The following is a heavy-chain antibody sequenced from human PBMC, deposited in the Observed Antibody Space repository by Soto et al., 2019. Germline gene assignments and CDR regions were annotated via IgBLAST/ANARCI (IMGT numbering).Heavy chain of an antibody. Sequence: QVQLVQSGAEVKKPGSSVKVSCKASGGTFSSYAISWVRQAPGQGLEWMGGIIPIFGTANYAQKFQGRVTITADESTSTAYMELSSLRSEDTAVYYCARGGYSGYDDNYYYGIDVWCQGTTVTVSS. CDR2: IIPIFGTA. V-gene: IGHV1-69*12. CDR3: ARGGYSGYDDNYYYGIDV. J-gene: IGHJ6*02. CDR1: GGTFSSYA. D-gene: IGHD5-12*01.